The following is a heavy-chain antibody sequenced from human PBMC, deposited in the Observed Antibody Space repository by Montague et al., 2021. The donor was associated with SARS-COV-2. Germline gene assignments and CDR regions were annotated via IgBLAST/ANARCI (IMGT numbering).Heavy chain of an antibody. CDR1: GFTVSRNY. D-gene: IGHD3-10*01. CDR2: ISYDGSNK. Sequence: SLRLSCAASGFTVSRNYMGWVRQAPGKGLEWVAVISYDGSNKYYADSVKGRFTISRDNSKNTLYLQMYSLRAEDTAVYYCASSLVWFEIDYWGQGTLVTVSS. J-gene: IGHJ4*02. CDR3: ASSLVWFEIDY. V-gene: IGHV3-30*03.